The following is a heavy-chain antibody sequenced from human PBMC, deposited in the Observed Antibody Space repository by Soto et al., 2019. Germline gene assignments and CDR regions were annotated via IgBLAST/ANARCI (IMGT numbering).Heavy chain of an antibody. CDR2: IIPIFGTA. Sequence: QVQLVQSGAEVKKPGSSVKVSCKASGGTSSSYAISWVRQAPGQGLEWMGGIIPIFGTANYAQKFLGRVTITADESTSTAYMELSSLRSEDTAVYYCARGEGQLGRDYYYYYGMDVWGQGTTVTVSS. CDR3: ARGEGQLGRDYYYYYGMDV. V-gene: IGHV1-69*12. J-gene: IGHJ6*02. CDR1: GGTSSSYA. D-gene: IGHD6-6*01.